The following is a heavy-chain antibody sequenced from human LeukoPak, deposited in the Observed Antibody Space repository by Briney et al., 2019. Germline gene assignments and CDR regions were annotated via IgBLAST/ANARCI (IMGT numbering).Heavy chain of an antibody. V-gene: IGHV3-23*01. D-gene: IGHD6-13*01. CDR2: ISGSGGST. Sequence: PGGSLRLSCAASGFTFSSYAMSWVRQAPGKGLEWVSAISGSGGSTYYADSVKGRFTISRDNSKNTLYLQMNSLRAEDTAVYYCAKAPPIPKQQLVLTPDYWGQGTLVTVSS. J-gene: IGHJ4*02. CDR1: GFTFSSYA. CDR3: AKAPPIPKQQLVLTPDY.